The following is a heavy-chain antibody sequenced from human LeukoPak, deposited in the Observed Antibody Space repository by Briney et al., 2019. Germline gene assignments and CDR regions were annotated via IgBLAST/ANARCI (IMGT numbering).Heavy chain of an antibody. J-gene: IGHJ4*02. CDR2: ISYDGSNK. Sequence: GRSLRLSCAASGFTFSSYAMHWVRQAPGKGLEWVAVISYDGSNKYYADSVKGRFTISRDNSKNTLYLQMNSLRAEDTAVYYCARGRGCSSTSCSTGFDYWGQGTLVTVSS. V-gene: IGHV3-30-3*01. CDR3: ARGRGCSSTSCSTGFDY. CDR1: GFTFSSYA. D-gene: IGHD2-2*01.